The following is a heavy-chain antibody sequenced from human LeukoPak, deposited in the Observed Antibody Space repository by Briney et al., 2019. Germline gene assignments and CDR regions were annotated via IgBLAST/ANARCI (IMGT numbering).Heavy chain of an antibody. Sequence: GGSLRLSCAASGFTFSSFDMHWVRQPTGQGLEGVSTIGTASDTYYPGSVEGRFTLSRYNAKNSLYLQMNSLTAGDTAVYYCARGPPRGKYYYMDVWGKGTTVTVSS. CDR3: ARGPPRGKYYYMDV. CDR1: GFTFSSFD. D-gene: IGHD1-1*01. V-gene: IGHV3-13*01. J-gene: IGHJ6*03. CDR2: IGTASDT.